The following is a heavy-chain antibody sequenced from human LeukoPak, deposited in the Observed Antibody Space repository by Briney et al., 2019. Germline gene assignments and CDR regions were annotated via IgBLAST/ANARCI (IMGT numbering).Heavy chain of an antibody. J-gene: IGHJ4*02. CDR3: ARSATVTTHLDY. V-gene: IGHV4-59*01. CDR1: GGSISNYY. CDR2: IYSSGGT. Sequence: SETLSLTCTVSGGSISNYYWSWIRQPPGQGLEWIGYIYSSGGTYYNPSLWSRVTMSVDTSKNQFSLRLTSVTAADTAVYYCARSATVTTHLDYWGQGTLVSVSS. D-gene: IGHD4-17*01.